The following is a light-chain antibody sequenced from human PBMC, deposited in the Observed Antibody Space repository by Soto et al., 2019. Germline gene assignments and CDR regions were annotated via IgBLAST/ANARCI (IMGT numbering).Light chain of an antibody. Sequence: DIVMTQSPDSLAVSLGERATINCKSSQRVFYSSNNNNYLAWYQQKPGQPPKLLIYWASTRESGVPDRFSGSGSGTDFTLTISSLQAEDVAVYYCQQYYSAPVTFGQGTKVEIK. CDR1: QRVFYSSNNNNY. CDR2: WAS. J-gene: IGKJ1*01. V-gene: IGKV4-1*01. CDR3: QQYYSAPVT.